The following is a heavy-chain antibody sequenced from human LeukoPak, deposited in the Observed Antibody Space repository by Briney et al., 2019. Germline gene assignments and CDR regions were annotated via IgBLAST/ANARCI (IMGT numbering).Heavy chain of an antibody. J-gene: IGHJ4*02. Sequence: SETLSLTCAVSNSSISSAYYWGWVRRSPGKGLEWIASVYHSGTTYYNPSLKSRVTISIDTSKKHFSLKLSSVTAADTAVYDCARDAGTTMIKGGFDYWGQGTLVTVSS. CDR1: NSSISSAYY. V-gene: IGHV4-38-2*01. D-gene: IGHD3-16*01. CDR3: ARDAGTTMIKGGFDY. CDR2: VYHSGTT.